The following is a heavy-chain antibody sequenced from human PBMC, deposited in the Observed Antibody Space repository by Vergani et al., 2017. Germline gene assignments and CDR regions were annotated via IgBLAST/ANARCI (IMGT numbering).Heavy chain of an antibody. Sequence: QVQLVQSGAEVKKPGASVKVSCKASGYTFTSYYMHWVRQAPGQGLEWMVIINPSGGSTSYAQKFQGRVTMTRDTSTSTVYMELSSLRSEDTAVYYCARVTTMVRGVGYFDYWGQGTLVTVSS. CDR3: ARVTTMVRGVGYFDY. V-gene: IGHV1-46*01. CDR2: INPSGGST. J-gene: IGHJ4*02. CDR1: GYTFTSYY. D-gene: IGHD3-10*01.